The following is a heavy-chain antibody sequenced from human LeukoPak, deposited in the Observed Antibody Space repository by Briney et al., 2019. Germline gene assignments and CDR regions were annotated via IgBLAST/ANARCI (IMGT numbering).Heavy chain of an antibody. J-gene: IGHJ4*02. V-gene: IGHV3-30*02. D-gene: IGHD5-12*01. CDR2: IQYDGTNK. Sequence: GGSLRLSCASTFTFSIYGTHWVRQAPGKGLEWVAFIQYDGTNKYYADSVKGRFTISRDNSRNTLYLQMNSLRAEDTAVYYCARDRTAYSYGTLFDYWGQGTLVTVSS. CDR3: ARDRTAYSYGTLFDY. CDR1: TFTFSIYG.